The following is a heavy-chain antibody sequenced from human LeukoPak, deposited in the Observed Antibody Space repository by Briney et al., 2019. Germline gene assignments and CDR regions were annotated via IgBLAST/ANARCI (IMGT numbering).Heavy chain of an antibody. CDR3: ARDGGVDSSRNWYFDL. Sequence: ASVKVSCKASGYSFTSYGISWVRQAPGQGLEWMGWISAYNGNTKHAQKLQGRVTMTTDTSTSTGYMELRSLRSDDTAVYYCARDGGVDSSRNWYFDLWGRGTLVTVSS. V-gene: IGHV1-18*01. J-gene: IGHJ2*01. CDR2: ISAYNGNT. D-gene: IGHD3-16*01. CDR1: GYSFTSYG.